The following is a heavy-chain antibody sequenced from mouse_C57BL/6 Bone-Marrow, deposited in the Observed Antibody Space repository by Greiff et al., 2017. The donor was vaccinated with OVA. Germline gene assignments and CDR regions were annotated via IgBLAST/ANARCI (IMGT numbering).Heavy chain of an antibody. Sequence: QVQLQQPGAELVKPGASVKVSCKASGYTFTSYWMHWVKQRPGQGLEWIGRIHPSDSDTNYNQKFKGKATLTVDKSSSTAYMQLSSLTSEVSAVYYCAIYYYDRGFAYWGQGTLVTVSA. J-gene: IGHJ3*01. V-gene: IGHV1-74*01. CDR2: IHPSDSDT. D-gene: IGHD1-1*01. CDR1: GYTFTSYW. CDR3: AIYYYDRGFAY.